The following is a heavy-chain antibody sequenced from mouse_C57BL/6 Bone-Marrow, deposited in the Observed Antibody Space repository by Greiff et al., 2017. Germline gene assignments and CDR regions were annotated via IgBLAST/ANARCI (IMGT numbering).Heavy chain of an antibody. CDR2: IHPNSGST. D-gene: IGHD2-3*01. J-gene: IGHJ4*01. CDR3: AREDGYYIYYYAMDY. V-gene: IGHV1-64*01. CDR1: GYTFTSYW. Sequence: QVQLQQPGAELVKPGASVKLSCKASGYTFTSYWMHWVKQRPGQGLEWIGMIHPNSGSTNYNEKFKSKATLTVDKSSSTAYMQLSSLTSEDSAVYYCAREDGYYIYYYAMDYWGQGTSVTVSS.